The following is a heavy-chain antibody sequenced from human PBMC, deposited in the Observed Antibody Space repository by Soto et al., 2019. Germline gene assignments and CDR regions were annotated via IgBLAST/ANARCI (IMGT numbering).Heavy chain of an antibody. CDR1: GGSVSGDDW. J-gene: IGHJ5*02. CDR2: IYQSGTT. Sequence: QVQLQESGPGLVKPSETLSLTCAVSGGSVSGDDWWSWVRQPPEKGLEWIGEIYQSGTTNYNPSPNSRVTISLDKSKNQLSLKLTSLTAADTAVYYCARGSGWRVDPWGQGTLVTVSS. CDR3: ARGSGWRVDP. D-gene: IGHD2-15*01. V-gene: IGHV4-4*02.